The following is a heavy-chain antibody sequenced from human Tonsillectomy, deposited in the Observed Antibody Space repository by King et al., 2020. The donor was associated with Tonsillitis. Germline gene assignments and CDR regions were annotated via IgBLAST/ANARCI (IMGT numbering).Heavy chain of an antibody. CDR3: ATLGYCTNGVCYHQADYYYYGMDV. V-gene: IGHV1-69*04. CDR2: IIPILGIA. J-gene: IGHJ6*02. Sequence: QLVQSGAEVKKPGSSVKVSCKASGGTFSSYAISWVRQAPGQGLEWMGRIIPILGIANYAQKFKGRVTITADKSTSTAYMELSSLSSEDTAVYYCATLGYCTNGVCYHQADYYYYGMDVWGQGTTVTVSS. D-gene: IGHD2-8*01. CDR1: GGTFSSYA.